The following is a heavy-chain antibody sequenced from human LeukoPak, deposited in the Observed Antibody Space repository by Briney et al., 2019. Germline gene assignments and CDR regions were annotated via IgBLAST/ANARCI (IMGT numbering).Heavy chain of an antibody. Sequence: GGSLRLSCAASGFTFSSYVVHWVRQAPGKGVECVAFIWYDGSNKYYADSVKGRFTISRDKSKNTRDQQMDVRRPEDTVVYDCAKVGGLAAAGLEYWGKGIVVTVAS. J-gene: IGHJ4*02. CDR1: GFTFSSYV. CDR2: IWYDGSNK. V-gene: IGHV3-30*02. CDR3: AKVGGLAAAGLEY. D-gene: IGHD6-13*01.